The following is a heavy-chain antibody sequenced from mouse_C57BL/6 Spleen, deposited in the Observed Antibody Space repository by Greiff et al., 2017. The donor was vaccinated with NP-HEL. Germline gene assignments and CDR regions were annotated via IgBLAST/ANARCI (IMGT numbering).Heavy chain of an antibody. CDR2: IYPGSGST. V-gene: IGHV1-55*01. Sequence: QVQLQQPGAELVKPGASVKMSCKASGYTFTSYWITWVKQRPGQGLEWIGDIYPGSGSTNYNEKFKSKATLTVDTSSRTAYMQLSSLTSEDSAVYYCARGYSNYWYCDVWGTGTTVTVSS. D-gene: IGHD2-5*01. CDR1: GYTFTSYW. J-gene: IGHJ1*03. CDR3: ARGYSNYWYCDV.